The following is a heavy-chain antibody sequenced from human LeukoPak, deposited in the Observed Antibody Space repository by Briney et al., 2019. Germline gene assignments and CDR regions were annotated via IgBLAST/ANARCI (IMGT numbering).Heavy chain of an antibody. CDR1: GFTFDNYA. V-gene: IGHV3-9*01. D-gene: IGHD5-12*01. CDR2: ISWNSGSI. J-gene: IGHJ4*02. CDR3: AKAPGWDSGYDYAFDY. Sequence: GGSLRLSCAASGFTFDNYAMHWVRQAPGKGLEWVSGISWNSGSIGYADSVKGRFTISRDNAKNSLYLQMNSLRAEDTALYYCAKAPGWDSGYDYAFDYWGQGTLVTVSS.